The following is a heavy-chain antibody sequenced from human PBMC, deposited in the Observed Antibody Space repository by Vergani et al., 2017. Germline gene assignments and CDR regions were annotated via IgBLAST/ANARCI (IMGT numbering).Heavy chain of an antibody. D-gene: IGHD2-21*02. CDR1: GGSISSSSYY. J-gene: IGHJ6*02. Sequence: QLQLQESGPGLVKPSETLSLTCTVSGGSISSSSYYWGWIRQPPGKGLEWIGSIYYSGSTYYNPSLKSRVTISVDTSKNQFSLKLSSVTAADTAVYYCARHLAYCGCDCYPYYYGMDVWGQGTTVTVSS. CDR3: ARHLAYCGCDCYPYYYGMDV. CDR2: IYYSGST. V-gene: IGHV4-39*01.